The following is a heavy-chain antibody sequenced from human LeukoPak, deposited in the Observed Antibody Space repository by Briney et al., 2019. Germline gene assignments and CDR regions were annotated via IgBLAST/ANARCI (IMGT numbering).Heavy chain of an antibody. CDR3: ARGRRIVVVTATRPFDY. D-gene: IGHD2-21*02. V-gene: IGHV1-69*05. CDR2: IIPIFGTA. Sequence: ASVKVSCKASGGTFSSYAISWVRQAPGHGLGWMGRIIPIFGTANYAQKFQGRVTITTDESTSTAYMELSRLRSDDTAVYYCARGRRIVVVTATRPFDYWGQGTLVTVSS. J-gene: IGHJ4*02. CDR1: GGTFSSYA.